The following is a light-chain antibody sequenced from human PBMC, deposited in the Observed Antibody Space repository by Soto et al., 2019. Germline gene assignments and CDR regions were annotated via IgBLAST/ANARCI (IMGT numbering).Light chain of an antibody. V-gene: IGKV1-9*01. J-gene: IGKJ1*01. Sequence: QLTQSPSSLSASVGDRVTITCRASQDISRYLAWYQQRAGKAPKLLIYGASTLQSGVPSRFSGSGSGTEFTLTISSLQPEDFATYYCQQSYIIPRTFGQGTKVEVK. CDR3: QQSYIIPRT. CDR2: GAS. CDR1: QDISRY.